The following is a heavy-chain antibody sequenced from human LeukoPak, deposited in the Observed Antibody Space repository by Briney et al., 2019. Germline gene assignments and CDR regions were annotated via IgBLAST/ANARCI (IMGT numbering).Heavy chain of an antibody. V-gene: IGHV4-34*01. J-gene: IGHJ3*02. Sequence: SVTLSLTCAVYGGSFSGYYWSWIRQPPGKGLEWIGEINHSGSTNYNPSLKSRVTISVDTSKNQFSLKLSSVTAADTAVYYCARGSITMVRGVKRVGAFDIWGQGTMVTVSS. CDR1: GGSFSGYY. CDR2: INHSGST. D-gene: IGHD3-10*01. CDR3: ARGSITMVRGVKRVGAFDI.